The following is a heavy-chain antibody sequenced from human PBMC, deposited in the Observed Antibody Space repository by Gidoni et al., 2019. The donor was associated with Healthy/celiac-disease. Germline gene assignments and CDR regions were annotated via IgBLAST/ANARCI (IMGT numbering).Heavy chain of an antibody. J-gene: IGHJ4*02. V-gene: IGHV4-38-2*02. CDR1: GYSISSGYY. CDR2: IDHLGST. Sequence: QVQLQESGLGVVTPSATLSFICAVSGYSISSGYYWGWIRQPPGKGPEWIGSIDHLGSTYYNPSLKSRVTISVDTSKIQCSLKLNSVTDADAAVYYCAGDPEGGSIDYWGQGTLVTVSS. D-gene: IGHD3-10*01. CDR3: AGDPEGGSIDY.